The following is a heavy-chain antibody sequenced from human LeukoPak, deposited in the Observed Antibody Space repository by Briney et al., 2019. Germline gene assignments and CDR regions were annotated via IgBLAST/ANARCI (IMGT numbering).Heavy chain of an antibody. Sequence: GGTLRLSCAASGFIFSNYGMSWVRQAPGKGLEWVSGIRGNADTTYYADSVKGRFSIFRDNSKNMLYLQMNSLRVEDTAVYYCAKVLIPGYSYGYPFDYWGQGTLVTVSS. CDR3: AKVLIPGYSYGYPFDY. J-gene: IGHJ4*02. CDR2: IRGNADTT. CDR1: GFIFSNYG. D-gene: IGHD5-18*01. V-gene: IGHV3-23*01.